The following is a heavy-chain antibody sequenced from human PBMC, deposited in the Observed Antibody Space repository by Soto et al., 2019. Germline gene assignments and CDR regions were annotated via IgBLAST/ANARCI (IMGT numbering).Heavy chain of an antibody. CDR2: INAGNGNT. J-gene: IGHJ4*02. D-gene: IGHD6-19*01. V-gene: IGHV1-3*01. Sequence: ASVKVSCKASGYTFTSYAMHWVRQAPGQGLEWMGWINAGNGNTKYSQKFQGRVTITRDTSASTAYMELSSLRSEDTAVYYCARAFIAVAGREYYFDYWGQGTLVTVSS. CDR1: GYTFTSYA. CDR3: ARAFIAVAGREYYFDY.